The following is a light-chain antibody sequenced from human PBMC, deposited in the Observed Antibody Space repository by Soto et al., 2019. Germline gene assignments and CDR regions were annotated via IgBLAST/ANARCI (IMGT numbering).Light chain of an antibody. CDR2: DXS. V-gene: IGKV1-5*01. J-gene: IGKJ1*01. Sequence: DIQMNQSPSTLSGSVGDRVNITCRASQSVSDWLAWYQQKPGXPHKPLIYDXSRLDSAVPSRFRASGSGTEFTRTISGLQPDDFATYFCHQYKINTWTFGQGTKVDTK. CDR1: QSVSDW. CDR3: HQYKINTWT.